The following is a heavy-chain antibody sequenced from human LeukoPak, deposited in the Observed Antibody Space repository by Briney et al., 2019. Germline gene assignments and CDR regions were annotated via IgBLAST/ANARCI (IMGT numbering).Heavy chain of an antibody. CDR1: GFTFSSYA. CDR3: AKDGIVVIGYFDY. V-gene: IGHV3-23*01. D-gene: IGHD3-22*01. J-gene: IGHJ4*02. Sequence: PGGSLRLSCAASGFTFSSYAMSWVGQAPGKGLEWVSAISGSGGSTYYADSVKGRFTISRDNSKNTLYLQMNSLRAEDTAVYYCAKDGIVVIGYFDYWGQGTLVTVSS. CDR2: ISGSGGST.